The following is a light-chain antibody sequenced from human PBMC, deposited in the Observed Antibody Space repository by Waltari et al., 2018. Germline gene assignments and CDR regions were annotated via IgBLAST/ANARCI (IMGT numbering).Light chain of an antibody. CDR1: QSIRTY. J-gene: IGKJ1*01. CDR3: HQSYSAPQT. Sequence: DIQMTQSPSSLSASVGDRVTITCRASQSIRTYLHWYQQKPGKAPELLIYAASNLPGAVPSRFSGSGSGTDFTLTISSLQPEDFATYFCHQSYSAPQTFGQGTKVEIK. CDR2: AAS. V-gene: IGKV1-39*01.